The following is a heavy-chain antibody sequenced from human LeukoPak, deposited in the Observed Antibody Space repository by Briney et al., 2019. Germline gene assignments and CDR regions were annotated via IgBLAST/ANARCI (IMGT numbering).Heavy chain of an antibody. CDR2: IIPIFGTA. CDR3: ARYPPYYDILTGYSNWFDP. D-gene: IGHD3-9*01. J-gene: IGHJ5*02. CDR1: GGTFSSYA. V-gene: IGHV1-69*13. Sequence: ASVKVSCKASGGTFSSYAISWVRQAPGQGLEWMGGIIPIFGTANYAQKFQGRVTITADESTSTAYMELSSLRSEDTAVYYCARYPPYYDILTGYSNWFDPWGQGTLVTVS.